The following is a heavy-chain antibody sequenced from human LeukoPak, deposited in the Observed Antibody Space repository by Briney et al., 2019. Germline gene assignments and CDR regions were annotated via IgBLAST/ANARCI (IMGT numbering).Heavy chain of an antibody. J-gene: IGHJ4*02. CDR2: ISSSVSTI. CDR3: ARVEARYYGSGSYYNVWTFDY. D-gene: IGHD3-10*01. Sequence: KAGGSLRLSCAASGFTFSAYYMSWIRHAPGEGLEWVSYISSSVSTIYYADSVKGRFTLSRDSAKKSLYLQMTSLRAEDTAVYYCARVEARYYGSGSYYNVWTFDYWGQGTLVTVSS. CDR1: GFTFSAYY. V-gene: IGHV3-11*01.